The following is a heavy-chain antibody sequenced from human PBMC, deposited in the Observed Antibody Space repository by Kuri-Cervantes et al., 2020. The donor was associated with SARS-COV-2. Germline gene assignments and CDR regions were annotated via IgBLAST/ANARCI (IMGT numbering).Heavy chain of an antibody. CDR2: IDRDDDK. J-gene: IGHJ6*02. V-gene: IGHV2-70*01. Sequence: SGATLARPTQALTLTCTFSGFALSTSGMCVSWIRQPPGKALEWLALIDRDDDKYYSTSLKTRLIISKDTSKNQVVLTMTNMDPVDTATYYSARIRVEMATIGDYYYYGMDVWGQGTTVTVSS. D-gene: IGHD5-24*01. CDR3: ARIRVEMATIGDYYYYGMDV. CDR1: GFALSTSGMC.